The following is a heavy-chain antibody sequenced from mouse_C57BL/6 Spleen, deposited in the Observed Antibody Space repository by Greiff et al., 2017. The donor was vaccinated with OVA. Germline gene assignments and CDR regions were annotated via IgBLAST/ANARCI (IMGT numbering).Heavy chain of an antibody. CDR2: IGPGSGST. D-gene: IGHD2-1*01. V-gene: IGHV1-77*01. CDR3: ASADGNYLYAMDY. Sequence: VKLMESGAELVKPGASVKISCKASGYTFTDYYINWVKQRPGQGLEWIGKIGPGSGSTYYNEKFKGKATLTADKSSSTAYMQLSSLTSEDSAVYFCASADGNYLYAMDYWGQGTSVTVSS. J-gene: IGHJ4*01. CDR1: GYTFTDYY.